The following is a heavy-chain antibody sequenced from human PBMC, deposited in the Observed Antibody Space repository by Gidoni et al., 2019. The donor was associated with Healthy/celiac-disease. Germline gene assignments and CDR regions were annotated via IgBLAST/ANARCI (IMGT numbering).Heavy chain of an antibody. V-gene: IGHV1-8*01. CDR1: GYTFTSYD. Sequence: QVQLVQSGAEVKKPGASVKVSCKASGYTFTSYDINWVRQATGQGLEWMGWMNPNSGNTGYAQKFQGRVTMTRNTSISTAYMELSSLRSEDTAVYYCARGLTLRVVVPAAIGYWGQGTLVTVSS. CDR2: MNPNSGNT. J-gene: IGHJ4*02. D-gene: IGHD2-2*01. CDR3: ARGLTLRVVVPAAIGY.